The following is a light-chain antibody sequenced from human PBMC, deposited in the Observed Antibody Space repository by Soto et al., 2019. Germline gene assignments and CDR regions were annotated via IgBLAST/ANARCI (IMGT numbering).Light chain of an antibody. CDR3: QSYDSGLSTYV. Sequence: SVLTQPPSVSGAPGQRVTISCTGGSANIGTGYDVHWYQQVPGTAPKLLIYGNNNWPSGIPDRFSGSKSDTSASLAIAGLQAEDEADYYCQSYDSGLSTYVFGTGTKVTVL. V-gene: IGLV1-40*01. CDR2: GNN. J-gene: IGLJ1*01. CDR1: SANIGTGYD.